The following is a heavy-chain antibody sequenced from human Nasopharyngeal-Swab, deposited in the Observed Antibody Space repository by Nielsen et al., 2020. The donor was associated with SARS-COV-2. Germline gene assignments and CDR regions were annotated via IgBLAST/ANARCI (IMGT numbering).Heavy chain of an antibody. V-gene: IGHV3-53*01. CDR3: ARARDPDDYYYDGMDV. D-gene: IGHD5-24*01. CDR2: IYSGGST. Sequence: GGSLRLSCAASGFTVSSNYMSWVRQAPGKGLEWVSVIYSGGSTYYADSVKGRFTISRDNSKNTLYLQMNSLRAEDTAVYYCARARDPDDYYYDGMDVWGQGTTVPSP. CDR1: GFTVSSNY. J-gene: IGHJ6*02.